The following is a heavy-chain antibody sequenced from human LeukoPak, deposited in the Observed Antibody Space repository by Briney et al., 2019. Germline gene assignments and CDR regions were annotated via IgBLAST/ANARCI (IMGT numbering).Heavy chain of an antibody. V-gene: IGHV4-38-2*01. CDR2: IHHSGST. J-gene: IGHJ4*02. D-gene: IGHD5-24*01. Sequence: SETLSLTCAVSGYSISSGYYWGWIRQPPGKGLEWIGSIHHSGSTYYNPSLKSRVTISVDTSKNHFSLKLSSVTAADTAVYYCARGPPRFVSYWGQGALVTVSS. CDR3: ARGPPRFVSY. CDR1: GYSISSGYY.